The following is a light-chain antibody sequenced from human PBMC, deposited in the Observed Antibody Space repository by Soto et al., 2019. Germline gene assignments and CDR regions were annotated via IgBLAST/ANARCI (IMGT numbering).Light chain of an antibody. CDR2: DTS. CDR1: QTIRGL. J-gene: IGKJ5*01. V-gene: IGKV3-11*01. Sequence: EIVLTQSPATLSLSPGERATLSCRTSQTIRGLLNWYQQRPGQAPRLLIYDTSNRATDIPARFSGSGSGTDFILTISSLDPEDFGVYFCQQRHNWPITFGKGTRLDIK. CDR3: QQRHNWPIT.